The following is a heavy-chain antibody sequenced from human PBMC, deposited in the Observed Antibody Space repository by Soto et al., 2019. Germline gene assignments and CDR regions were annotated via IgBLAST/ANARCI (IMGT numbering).Heavy chain of an antibody. CDR1: GFTFSDYA. V-gene: IGHV3-23*01. Sequence: EVQLLESGGGLVQPGGYMRLSCAASGFTFSDYAMNWVRQAPGKGLEWVSAISGDGGSTHYADSVKGRFSISRDISKNTLYLYMNSLRAEDTAVYYCAKGSDYFHSSGYNLEYFQHWGQGTLVTVSS. CDR3: AKGSDYFHSSGYNLEYFQH. D-gene: IGHD3-22*01. J-gene: IGHJ1*01. CDR2: ISGDGGST.